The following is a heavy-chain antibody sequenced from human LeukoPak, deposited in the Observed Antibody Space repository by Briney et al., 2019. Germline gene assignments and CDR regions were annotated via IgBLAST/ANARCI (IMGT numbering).Heavy chain of an antibody. CDR3: ARDRYYGIDV. CDR1: GLIFRNYA. J-gene: IGHJ6*02. CDR2: ISSSSSTI. V-gene: IGHV3-48*04. Sequence: GGSLRLSCTASGLIFRNYAMTWVRQAPRKGLEWVSYISSSSSTIYYADSVKGRFTISRDNAKNTLYLQMNSLRAEDTAVYFCARDRYYGIDVWGRGTTVTVSS.